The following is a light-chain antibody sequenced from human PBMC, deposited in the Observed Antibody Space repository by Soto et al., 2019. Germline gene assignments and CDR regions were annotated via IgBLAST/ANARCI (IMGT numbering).Light chain of an antibody. V-gene: IGLV1-51*02. CDR1: SSNIGNNY. CDR2: ENN. Sequence: QSVLTQPPSVSAAPGQKVTISCSGSSSNIGNNYVSWYQQLPGTAPKLLIYENNKRPSGIPDRFSGSKSVTSATLGITGLQTGDEADYYCGTWDSSLSAWVFGGGTKLTVL. CDR3: GTWDSSLSAWV. J-gene: IGLJ3*02.